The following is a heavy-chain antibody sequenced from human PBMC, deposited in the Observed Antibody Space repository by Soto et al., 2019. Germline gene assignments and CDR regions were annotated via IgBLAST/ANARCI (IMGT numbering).Heavy chain of an antibody. CDR1: GFTFSSYT. CDR2: ISFDGSNE. V-gene: IGHV3-30*10. Sequence: PGGSLRLSCAVSGFTFSSYTMHWVRQTPGKGLEWVALISFDGSNEYYTDSVKGRFTISRDNSQNSLSLQMNSLRAEDTALYYCAKDQGSGWGGGVDSWGPGTLVTVSS. CDR3: AKDQGSGWGGGVDS. D-gene: IGHD6-19*01. J-gene: IGHJ4*02.